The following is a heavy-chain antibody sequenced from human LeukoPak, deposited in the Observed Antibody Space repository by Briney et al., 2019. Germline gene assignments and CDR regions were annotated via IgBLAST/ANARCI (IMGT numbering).Heavy chain of an antibody. Sequence: ASVKVSCKASGGSFSSYAISWVRQAPGQGLEWMGEIIPIFGTANYAQKFQGRVTITADKSTSTAYMELSSLSSEDTAVYYCAIPGYCGGGSCYSADYWGQGTLVTVSS. J-gene: IGHJ4*02. CDR2: IIPIFGTA. CDR1: GGSFSSYA. V-gene: IGHV1-69*06. CDR3: AIPGYCGGGSCYSADY. D-gene: IGHD2-15*01.